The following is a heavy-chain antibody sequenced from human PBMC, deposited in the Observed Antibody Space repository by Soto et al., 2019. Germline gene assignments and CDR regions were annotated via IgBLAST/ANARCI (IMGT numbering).Heavy chain of an antibody. J-gene: IGHJ6*03. CDR1: VYSFTNYG. V-gene: IGHV1-18*01. CDR2: ISAFNGNT. CDR3: ARDRGVAPPVAGNTHYYYYMDV. Sequence: QDQLLQSGAEVKKPGASVTVSCKASVYSFTNYGITWVRQAPGQGLEWMGWISAFNGNTHYAQKLQGRVNITTDASTSTAYMQLRSLRSDDTAVYYCARDRGVAPPVAGNTHYYYYMDVWGKGTTVNVSS. D-gene: IGHD6-19*01.